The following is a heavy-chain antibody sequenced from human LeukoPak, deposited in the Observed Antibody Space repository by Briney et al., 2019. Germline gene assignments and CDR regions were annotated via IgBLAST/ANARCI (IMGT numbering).Heavy chain of an antibody. CDR1: GFTFSSYS. Sequence: GGSLRLSCAASGFTFSSYSMNWVRQAPGKGLEWVSSISSSSYIYYADSVKGRFIISRDNAKNSLYLQMNSLRAEDTAVYYCARDGEQLGDFDYWGQGTLVTVSS. D-gene: IGHD6-6*01. CDR3: ARDGEQLGDFDY. CDR2: ISSSSYI. J-gene: IGHJ4*02. V-gene: IGHV3-21*01.